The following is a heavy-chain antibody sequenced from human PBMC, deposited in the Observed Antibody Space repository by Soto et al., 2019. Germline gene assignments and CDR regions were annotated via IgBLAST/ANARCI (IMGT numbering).Heavy chain of an antibody. CDR3: ARDGGLPSPRNYFDY. CDR2: VSNDGRNT. V-gene: IGHV3-30*04. D-gene: IGHD3-16*01. Sequence: QVQLVESGGGVVQPGRSLRLSCVASGFTFSNYAIHWVRQAPGKGLEWVAIVSNDGRNTYYADSMKGRFTISRDNSKNTVYLQMNSLRTEDTAVYYCARDGGLPSPRNYFDYWGQGTLVTVSS. J-gene: IGHJ4*02. CDR1: GFTFSNYA.